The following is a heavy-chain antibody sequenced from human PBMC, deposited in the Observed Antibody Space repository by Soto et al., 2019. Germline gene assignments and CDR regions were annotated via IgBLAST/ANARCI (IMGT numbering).Heavy chain of an antibody. CDR2: ISYSGTT. V-gene: IGHV4-61*01. Sequence: PSETVSLTCTVSGVSVSSSSVYWAWIRQPPGKGVECIGFISYSGTTTYNTALKSRVTISGDTSRSQISLIVSSLTAADTALYYCARGATVTQYDYGGQGTLVTVSS. D-gene: IGHD2-21*02. CDR3: ARGATVTQYDY. CDR1: GVSVSSSSVY. J-gene: IGHJ4*02.